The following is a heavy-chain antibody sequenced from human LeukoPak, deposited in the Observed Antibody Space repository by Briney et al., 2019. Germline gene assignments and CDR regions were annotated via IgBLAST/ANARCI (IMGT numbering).Heavy chain of an antibody. CDR1: GGSISSYY. J-gene: IGHJ4*02. Sequence: PSETLSLTCTVSGGSISSYYWSWIRQPPGKGLEWIGSIYYIGTTHYNPSLRSRVTISVDTSKNQFSLKVNSETAADTAVFYCARHSTVTTRTITYWGQGTLVTVSS. D-gene: IGHD4-17*01. CDR2: IYYIGTT. V-gene: IGHV4-59*05. CDR3: ARHSTVTTRTITY.